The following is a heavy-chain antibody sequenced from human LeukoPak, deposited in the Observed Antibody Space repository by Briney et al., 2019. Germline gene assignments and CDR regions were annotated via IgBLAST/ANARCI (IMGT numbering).Heavy chain of an antibody. D-gene: IGHD3-3*01. Sequence: GGSLRLSCEASGFTFSNAWMNWVRQAPGKGLEWVGRIKSQTDGETTDYAAPVESRFNISRDDSKNTLYLQMNSLKTEDTAVYYRTMTFGVVSISFDYWGQGTLVTVSS. CDR2: IKSQTDGETT. CDR1: GFTFSNAW. CDR3: TMTFGVVSISFDY. V-gene: IGHV3-15*07. J-gene: IGHJ4*02.